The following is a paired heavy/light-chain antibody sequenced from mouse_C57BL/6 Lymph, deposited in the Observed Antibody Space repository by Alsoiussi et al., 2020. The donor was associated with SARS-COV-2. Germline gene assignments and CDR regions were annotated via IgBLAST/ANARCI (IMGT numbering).Light chain of an antibody. Sequence: DILLTQSPAILSVSPGERVSFSCRASQSIGTSIHWYQQRTNGSPRLLIKYASESISGIPSRFSGSGSGTDFTLSINSVESEDIADYYCQQSNTFGTFGGGTKLEIK. CDR1: QSIGTS. V-gene: IGKV5-48*01. CDR2: YAS. J-gene: IGKJ1*01. CDR3: QQSNTFGT.
Heavy chain of an antibody. Sequence: QVQLKQSGPGLVQPSQSLSITCTVSGFSLTTYGVHWVRQSPGKGLEWLGVIWSGGSTDYNAAFISRLSISKANSKSQVFFKMNSLQADDTAIYYCARNDYDAMDYWGQGTSVTVSS. CDR1: GFSLTTYG. V-gene: IGHV2-2*01. J-gene: IGHJ4*01. CDR3: ARNDYDAMDY. CDR2: IWSGGST.